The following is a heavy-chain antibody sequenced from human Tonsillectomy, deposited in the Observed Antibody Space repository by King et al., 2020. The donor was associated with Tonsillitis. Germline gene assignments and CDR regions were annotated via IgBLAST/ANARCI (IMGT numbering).Heavy chain of an antibody. Sequence: VQLVESGGGLVQPGRSLRLSCAASGFSFDDYAMHWVRPAPGKGPEWVSGISWNGGNIRYADSVKGRFTISRDNAKNSLYLQMNSLRPDDTAFYYCAKDTKLGATPYYFDYWGQGTLVTVSS. CDR3: AKDTKLGATPYYFDY. CDR1: GFSFDDYA. CDR2: ISWNGGNI. J-gene: IGHJ4*02. V-gene: IGHV3-9*01. D-gene: IGHD1-26*01.